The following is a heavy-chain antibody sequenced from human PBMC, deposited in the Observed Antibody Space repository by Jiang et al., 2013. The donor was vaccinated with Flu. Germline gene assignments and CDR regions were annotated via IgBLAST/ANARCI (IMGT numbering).Heavy chain of an antibody. CDR1: GYSFTSYW. V-gene: IGHV5-51*01. J-gene: IGHJ4*02. CDR3: ARIKGDFWSGYQYYFDY. Sequence: GAEVKKPGESLKISCKGSGYSFTSYWIGWVRQMPGKGLEWMGIIYPGDSDTRYSPSFQGQVTISADKSISTAYLQWSSLKASDTAMYYCARIKGDFWSGYQYYFDYWGQGTLVTVSS. CDR2: IYPGDSDT. D-gene: IGHD3-3*01.